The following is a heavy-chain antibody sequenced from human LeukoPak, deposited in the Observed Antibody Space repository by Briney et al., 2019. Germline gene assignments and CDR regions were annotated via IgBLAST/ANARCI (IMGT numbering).Heavy chain of an antibody. CDR1: GGSISSYY. J-gene: IGHJ6*02. CDR2: IYTSGST. D-gene: IGHD2-2*01. V-gene: IGHV4-4*07. CDR3: ARDGGVVPAALYYYYGMDV. Sequence: PSETLSLTCTVSGGSISSYYWSWIPQPAGKGLEWIGRIYTSGSTNYNPSLKSRVTMSVDTSKNQFSLKLSSVTAADTAVYYCARDGGVVPAALYYYYGMDVWGQGTTVTVSS.